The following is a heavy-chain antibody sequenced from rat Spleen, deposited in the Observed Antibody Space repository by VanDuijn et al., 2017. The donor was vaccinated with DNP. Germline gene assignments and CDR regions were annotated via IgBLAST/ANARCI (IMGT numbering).Heavy chain of an antibody. Sequence: EVQLVESGGGPVQPGRSLKLSCVASGFIFSNYWMTWIRQAPGKGLEWVASISNTGDNTYYSDSVKGRFTISRDNAKSTLYLQLNSLRSEDTATYYCTRGYYYSTYILHWGQGVMVTVSS. CDR2: ISNTGDNT. D-gene: IGHD1-2*01. V-gene: IGHV5-31*01. CDR3: TRGYYYSTYILH. J-gene: IGHJ2*01. CDR1: GFIFSNYW.